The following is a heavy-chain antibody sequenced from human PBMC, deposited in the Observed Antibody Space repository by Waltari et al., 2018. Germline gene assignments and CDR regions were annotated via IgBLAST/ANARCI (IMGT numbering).Heavy chain of an antibody. Sequence: EVQLVESGGGLAHPGGSLTLSCVGSGFTLRNYWMTWVRQAPGQGLCWLATLSKDGKERCDVDSVWVRFIISKDDAKNSLSLEMNILAVEDTAIYYCARDSPDKHWKFFGNDHWGQGTLVNVSP. J-gene: IGHJ4*02. CDR1: GFTLRNYW. V-gene: IGHV3-7*01. CDR3: ARDSPDKHWKFFGNDH. D-gene: IGHD1-1*01. CDR2: LSKDGKER.